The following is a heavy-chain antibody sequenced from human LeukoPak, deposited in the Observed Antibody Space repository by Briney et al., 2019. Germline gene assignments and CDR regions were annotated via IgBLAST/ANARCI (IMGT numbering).Heavy chain of an antibody. CDR1: GYTFTGYY. Sequence: ASVTVSCKASGYTFTGYYMHWVRQAPGQGLEWMGWINPNSGGTNYAQKFQGRVTMTRDTSISTAYMELSRLRSDDTAVYYCARAGIVGAKFNWFDPWGQGTLVTVSS. V-gene: IGHV1-2*02. CDR2: INPNSGGT. D-gene: IGHD1-26*01. J-gene: IGHJ5*02. CDR3: ARAGIVGAKFNWFDP.